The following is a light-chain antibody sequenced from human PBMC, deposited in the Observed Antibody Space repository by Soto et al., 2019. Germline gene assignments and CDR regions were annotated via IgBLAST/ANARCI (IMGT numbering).Light chain of an antibody. CDR3: CSYAGSYTLYV. CDR2: DVS. CDR1: SSDVGGYNY. Sequence: QSALTQPRSVSGSPGQSVTISCTGTSSDVGGYNYVSWYQQHPGKAPKLMIYDVSKRTSGVPDRFSGSKSGNTASLTISGLQDEDEADYYCCSYAGSYTLYVFGTGTKLTVL. J-gene: IGLJ1*01. V-gene: IGLV2-11*01.